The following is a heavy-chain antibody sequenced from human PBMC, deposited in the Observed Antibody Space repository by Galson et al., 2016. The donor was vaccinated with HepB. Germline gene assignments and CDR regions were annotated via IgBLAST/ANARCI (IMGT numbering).Heavy chain of an antibody. Sequence: SETLSLTCVLYGGSFSSYFWGWLRQPPGKGLEWIGEINQSGSTNYNPSLKSRVTISIETSRTQFSLNLTSVSAADTAVYYCARGRGGKVVFLDSWGRGTLVSVSS. CDR3: ARGRGGKVVFLDS. D-gene: IGHD2-8*02. J-gene: IGHJ4*02. CDR2: INQSGST. V-gene: IGHV4-34*01. CDR1: GGSFSSYF.